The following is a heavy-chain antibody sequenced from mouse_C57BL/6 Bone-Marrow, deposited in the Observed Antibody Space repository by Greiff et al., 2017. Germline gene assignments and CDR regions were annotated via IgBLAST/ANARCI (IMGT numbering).Heavy chain of an antibody. CDR1: GYTFTSYW. CDR3: ARWDYCSSYGRDYFDY. Sequence: QVQLQQPGAELVMPGASVKLSCKASGYTFTSYWMHWVKQRPGQGLEWIGEIDPSDSYTNYNQKFKGKSTLTVDKSSSTAYMQLSSLTSEDSAVYYCARWDYCSSYGRDYFDYWGQGTTLTVSS. V-gene: IGHV1-69*01. J-gene: IGHJ2*01. D-gene: IGHD1-1*01. CDR2: IDPSDSYT.